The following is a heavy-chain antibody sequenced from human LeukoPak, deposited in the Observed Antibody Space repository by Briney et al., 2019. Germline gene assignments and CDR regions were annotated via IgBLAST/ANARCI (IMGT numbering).Heavy chain of an antibody. Sequence: SETLSLTCTVSGGFISSYYWSWIRQPPGKGLEWIGYIYYSGSTNYNPSLKSRVTISVDTAKNQFSLKLSSVTAADTAVYYCARDLYGGSDSSGYFYPFDYWGQGALVTVSS. J-gene: IGHJ4*02. D-gene: IGHD3-22*01. CDR2: IYYSGST. V-gene: IGHV4-59*01. CDR1: GGFISSYY. CDR3: ARDLYGGSDSSGYFYPFDY.